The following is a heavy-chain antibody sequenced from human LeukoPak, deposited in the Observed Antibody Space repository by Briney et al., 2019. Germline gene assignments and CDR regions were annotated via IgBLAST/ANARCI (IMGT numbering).Heavy chain of an antibody. V-gene: IGHV3-30*02. CDR1: GFTFSSYG. CDR3: ARPRGCGSATCNNFDY. CDR2: IRYDGSNK. D-gene: IGHD2-15*01. J-gene: IGHJ4*02. Sequence: GGSLRLSCAASGFTFSSYGMHWVRQAPGKGLEWVAFIRYDGSNKYYADSVKGRFTISRDNSKNTLYLQMNSLRAEDTAVYYCARPRGCGSATCNNFDYWGQGTLVTVSS.